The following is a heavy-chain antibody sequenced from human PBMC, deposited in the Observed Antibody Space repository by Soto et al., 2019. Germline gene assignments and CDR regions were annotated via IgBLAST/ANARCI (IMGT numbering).Heavy chain of an antibody. D-gene: IGHD4-17*01. CDR1: GFTFNTYA. V-gene: IGHV3-30-3*01. J-gene: IGHJ4*02. CDR2: ISSDGNSK. CDR3: ARAAPAYGDYDYFDY. Sequence: QIQLVQSGGGVVQPGRSLRLSCAASGFTFNTYAMHWVRQAPGKGLDWVAVISSDGNSKYYADSVQGRFTISRDNSRNTLFLQMNSLRVEDTAAYYCARAAPAYGDYDYFDYWGQGSLLTVSS.